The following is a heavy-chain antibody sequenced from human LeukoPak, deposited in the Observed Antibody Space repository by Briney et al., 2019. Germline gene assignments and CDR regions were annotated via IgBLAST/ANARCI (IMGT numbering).Heavy chain of an antibody. V-gene: IGHV4-34*01. Sequence: SETLSLTCAVYGGSFSGYYWSWIRQPPGKGLEWIGEINHSGSTNYNPSLKSRVTISVDTSKNQFSLKLSSVTAADTAVYYCARDGRRDGYLGYFDYWGQGTLVTVSS. J-gene: IGHJ4*02. D-gene: IGHD5-24*01. CDR2: INHSGST. CDR1: GGSFSGYY. CDR3: ARDGRRDGYLGYFDY.